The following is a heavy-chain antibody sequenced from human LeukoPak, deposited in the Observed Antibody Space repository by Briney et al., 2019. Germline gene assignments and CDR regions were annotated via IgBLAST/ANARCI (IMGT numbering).Heavy chain of an antibody. CDR3: STSRPLQSFDC. D-gene: IGHD4-11*01. CDR1: GFTVSSNY. J-gene: IGHJ4*02. V-gene: IGHV3-53*01. CDR2: IYSSGST. Sequence: AGGSLRLSCAASGFTVSSNYMSWVRQAPGKGLEWVSAIYSSGSTYYADSVKGRFTISRDNSENTLYLQMNRLRAEDTAVYYCSTSRPLQSFDCWGQGTLVTVSS.